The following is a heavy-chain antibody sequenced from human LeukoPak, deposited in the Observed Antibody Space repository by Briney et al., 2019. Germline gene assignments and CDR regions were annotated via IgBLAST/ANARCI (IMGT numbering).Heavy chain of an antibody. CDR2: IYYSGST. CDR3: ARGMYSSGPWSTPLFDS. D-gene: IGHD6-19*01. J-gene: IGHJ4*02. CDR1: GGPISSYY. V-gene: IGHV4-59*01. Sequence: PSETLSLTCTVSGGPISSYYWSWIRQPPGKGLEWIGSIYYSGSTNYNPSRKSRVTISVDTSKKQFSLKLSSVTAADTDVYYCARGMYSSGPWSTPLFDSWGQGTLVTVSS.